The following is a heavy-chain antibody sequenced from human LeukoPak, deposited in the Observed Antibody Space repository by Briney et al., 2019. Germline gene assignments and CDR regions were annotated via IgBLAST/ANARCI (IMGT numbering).Heavy chain of an antibody. J-gene: IGHJ3*02. Sequence: GESLKISCKGSGYSFTSYWIGWVRQMPGKGLEWMGIIYPGDSDTRYSPSFQGQVTISADKSISTAYLQWSSLKASDTAMYYCARPCCGGSRQRGAFDIWGQGAMVTVSS. V-gene: IGHV5-51*01. D-gene: IGHD2-15*01. CDR2: IYPGDSDT. CDR1: GYSFTSYW. CDR3: ARPCCGGSRQRGAFDI.